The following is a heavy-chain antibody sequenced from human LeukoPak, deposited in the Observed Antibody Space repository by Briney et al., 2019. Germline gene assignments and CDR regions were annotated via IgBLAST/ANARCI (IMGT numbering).Heavy chain of an antibody. D-gene: IGHD3-9*01. J-gene: IGHJ4*02. V-gene: IGHV4-59*01. CDR2: IYYSGST. Sequence: PSETLSLTCAVYGGSFSGYYWSWIRQPPGKGLEWIGYIYYSGSTNYNPSLKSRVTISVDTSKNQFSLKLSSVTAADTAVYYCARVVDRSLTVWGQGTLVTVSS. CDR3: ARVVDRSLTV. CDR1: GGSFSGYY.